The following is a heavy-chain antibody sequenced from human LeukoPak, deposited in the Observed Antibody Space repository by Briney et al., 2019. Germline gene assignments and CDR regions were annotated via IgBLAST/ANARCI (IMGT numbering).Heavy chain of an antibody. CDR3: AKNPPGAGDYSSGFRYYFDY. CDR1: GFTFSTYS. J-gene: IGHJ4*02. V-gene: IGHV3-48*02. D-gene: IGHD6-19*01. Sequence: GGSLRLSCEASGFTFSTYSMNWVRRAPGKGLEWVSSISSSSTTIYFADSVKGRFTISRDSAKNSLYLQMNSLRDEDTAVYFCAKNPPGAGDYSSGFRYYFDYWGQGTLVTVSS. CDR2: ISSSSTTI.